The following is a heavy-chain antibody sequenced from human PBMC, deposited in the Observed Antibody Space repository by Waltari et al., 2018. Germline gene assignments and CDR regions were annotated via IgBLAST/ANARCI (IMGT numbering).Heavy chain of an antibody. CDR2: ISSSGSKT. CDR3: AKRLGIAVAGTTS. V-gene: IGHV3-23*04. J-gene: IGHJ3*01. CDR1: AFPFSSSA. D-gene: IGHD6-19*01. Sequence: EVQVVEAGGGLVQPGGSVRLSGAASAFPFSSSARSWVRQAPGIGLEWVSTISSSGSKTYYPDSVKGRFTIYRDTSKHTVFLQMHRLRADDTAVYYCAKRLGIAVAGTTSWGQGTMVLVSS.